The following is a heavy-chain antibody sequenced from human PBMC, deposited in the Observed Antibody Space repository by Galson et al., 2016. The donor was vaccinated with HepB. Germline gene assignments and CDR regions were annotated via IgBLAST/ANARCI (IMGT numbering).Heavy chain of an antibody. CDR1: GFTFRSYW. J-gene: IGHJ5*02. V-gene: IGHV3-7*01. CDR2: IKQDGSQK. CDR3: ARRGGRAWFDP. Sequence: SLRLSCAATGFTFRSYWMSWVRQAPGKGLEWVATIKQDGSQKYYVDSVKGRFTISRDNAKNSLSLQMNSRGAEDTALYYCARRGGRAWFDPWGQGTLVTVSS.